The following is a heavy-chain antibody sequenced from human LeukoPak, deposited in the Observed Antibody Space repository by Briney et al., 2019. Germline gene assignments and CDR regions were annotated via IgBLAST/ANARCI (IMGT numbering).Heavy chain of an antibody. CDR3: ATHIPSYCSGGSCVYYYYMDV. Sequence: GGSLRLSCAPSGFTFSSYGMSWVRQAPGKGVEGVSAISGSGGSTYYADAVKGRFTISRDDSKNTAYLQMNSWKTDVTAVYYCATHIPSYCSGGSCVYYYYMDVWGKGTTVTVSS. CDR1: GFTFSSYG. D-gene: IGHD2-15*01. CDR2: ISGSGGST. J-gene: IGHJ6*03. V-gene: IGHV3-23*01.